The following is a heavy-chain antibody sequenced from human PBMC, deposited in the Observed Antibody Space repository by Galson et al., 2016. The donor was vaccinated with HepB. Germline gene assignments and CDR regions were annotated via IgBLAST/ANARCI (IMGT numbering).Heavy chain of an antibody. V-gene: IGHV4-39*01. CDR2: IYHSGAA. J-gene: IGHJ6*02. CDR3: ARLKVVAASRSRTFGMDV. CDR1: GGSISSSTYS. Sequence: SETLSLTCTVSGGSISSSTYSWAWIRQPPGEGLECIGNIYHSGAAFFQSSLKGRVTISIDTSKNQFSLNLSSVPSADSAVYYRARLKVVAASRSRTFGMDVWGQGTTVTVSS. D-gene: IGHD2-15*01.